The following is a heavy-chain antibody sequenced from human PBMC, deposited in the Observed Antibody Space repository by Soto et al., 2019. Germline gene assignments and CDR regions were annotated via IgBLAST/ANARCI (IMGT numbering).Heavy chain of an antibody. CDR1: GYTFTSYD. Sequence: QVQLVQSRAEVKKPGASVKVSCKASGYTFTSYDINWVRQATGQGLEWMGWMNPNSGNTGYAQKSQXXGTTTRNTSISTAYMELSSLRSEATAVYYCARSTNDYGDRHWGQGTLVTVSS. J-gene: IGHJ4*02. CDR3: ARSTNDYGDRH. V-gene: IGHV1-8*01. D-gene: IGHD4-17*01. CDR2: MNPNSGNT.